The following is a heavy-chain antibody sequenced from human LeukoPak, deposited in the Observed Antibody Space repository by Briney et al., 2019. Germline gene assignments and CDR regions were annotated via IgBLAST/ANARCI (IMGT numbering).Heavy chain of an antibody. Sequence: SETLSLTCTVSGGSISSGSYYWSWIRQPPGKGLEWIGYIYHSGSTNYNPSLKSRVTISVDTSKNQFSLKLSSVTAADTAVYYGARGDLYYDFWSSLEEAWDVWGKGTTVTVSS. D-gene: IGHD3-3*01. V-gene: IGHV4-61*01. J-gene: IGHJ6*04. CDR2: IYHSGST. CDR3: ARGDLYYDFWSSLEEAWDV. CDR1: GGSISSGSYY.